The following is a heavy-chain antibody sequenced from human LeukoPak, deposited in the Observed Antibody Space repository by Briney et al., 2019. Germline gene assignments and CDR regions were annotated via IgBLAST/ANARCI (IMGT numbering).Heavy chain of an antibody. CDR3: ARPGGYDSSGYYYGY. Sequence: PSETLSLTCTVSGGSISSSSYYWGWIRQPPGKGLEWIGSIYYSGSTYYNPSLKSRVTISVDTSKNQFSLKLSSVTAADTAVYYCARPGGYDSSGYYYGYWGQGTLVTVSS. J-gene: IGHJ4*02. CDR2: IYYSGST. V-gene: IGHV4-39*01. CDR1: GGSISSSSYY. D-gene: IGHD3-22*01.